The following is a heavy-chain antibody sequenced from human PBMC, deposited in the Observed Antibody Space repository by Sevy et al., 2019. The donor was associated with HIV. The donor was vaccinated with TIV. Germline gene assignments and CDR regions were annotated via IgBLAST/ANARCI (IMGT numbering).Heavy chain of an antibody. V-gene: IGHV3-7*01. CDR1: GFTFSPYW. D-gene: IGHD1-26*01. CDR3: ARGVGLDC. J-gene: IGHJ4*02. CDR2: IRPDGSDK. Sequence: GGSLRLSCAASGFTFSPYWMTWVRQAPGKGLEWVANIRPDGSDKYYVESVKGRFTISRDNAKNSLYLQMNSLRADDTAMYYCARGVGLDCWGQGAPVTVSS.